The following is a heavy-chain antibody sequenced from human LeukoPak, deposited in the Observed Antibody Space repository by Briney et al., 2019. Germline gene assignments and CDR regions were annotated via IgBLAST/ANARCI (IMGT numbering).Heavy chain of an antibody. CDR2: ITSSGTYI. CDR1: GFTFNNYN. D-gene: IGHD4/OR15-4a*01. J-gene: IGHJ4*02. CDR3: ARRAGAYSHPYDY. Sequence: GGSLRLSCAASGFTFNNYNMNWVRQAPGKALEWVSSITSSGTYIFYADSVKGRFTISRDNAKNSLYLQMNSLRAEDTAVYYCARRAGAYSHPYDYWGQGTLVTVSS. V-gene: IGHV3-21*04.